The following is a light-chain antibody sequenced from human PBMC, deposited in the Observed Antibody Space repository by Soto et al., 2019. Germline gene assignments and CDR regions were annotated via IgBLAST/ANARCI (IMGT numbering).Light chain of an antibody. CDR3: QRYNSAPQT. CDR1: QGISNY. Sequence: DIQMTQSPSSLSASLGDSVTITCRASQGISNYLAWYQQKPGKVPKLLIFAASTLQSGVPSRFSGSGSGTDFTLTISSLQPEDVVTYYCQRYNSAPQTFGQGTKVEIK. J-gene: IGKJ1*01. CDR2: AAS. V-gene: IGKV1-27*01.